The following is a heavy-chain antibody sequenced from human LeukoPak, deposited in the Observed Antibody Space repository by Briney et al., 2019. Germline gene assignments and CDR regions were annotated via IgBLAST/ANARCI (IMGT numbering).Heavy chain of an antibody. CDR1: GGSFSGYY. V-gene: IGHV4-34*01. CDR3: ARGYAYYYDSSGYYYWFDP. CDR2: INHSGST. J-gene: IGHJ5*02. D-gene: IGHD3-22*01. Sequence: PSETLSLTCAVYGGSFSGYYWSWIRQPPGKGLEWIGEINHSGSTNCNPSLKSRVTISVDTSKNQFSLKLSSVTAADTAVYYCARGYAYYYDSSGYYYWFDPWGQGTLVTVSS.